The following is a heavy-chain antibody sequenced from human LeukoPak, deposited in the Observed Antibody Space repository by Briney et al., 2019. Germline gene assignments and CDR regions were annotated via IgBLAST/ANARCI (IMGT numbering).Heavy chain of an antibody. V-gene: IGHV3-23*01. J-gene: IGHJ6*03. Sequence: GGSLRLFCAACGFTFSSYAMMWVRQAPGEGLEWVSAMSGRCGSTYYADSVKGRFTISRDNSKNTLYLQMNSLRAEDTAVYYCAKGVVPAAMGYYYYMDVWGKGTTVTVSS. CDR1: GFTFSSYA. CDR3: AKGVVPAAMGYYYYMDV. D-gene: IGHD2-2*01. CDR2: MSGRCGST.